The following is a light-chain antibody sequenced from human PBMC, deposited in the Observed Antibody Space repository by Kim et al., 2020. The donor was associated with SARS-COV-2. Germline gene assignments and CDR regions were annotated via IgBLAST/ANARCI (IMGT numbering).Light chain of an antibody. CDR3: QQRSNWPPALT. V-gene: IGKV3-11*01. CDR1: QSVDTY. Sequence: SPGERATLSCRASQSVDTYLAWYQQRPGQGPRLLIYDASNRATGIPDRFSGSGSGTDFTLTISSLESEDFAVYYCQQRSNWPPALTFGGGTKLEI. CDR2: DAS. J-gene: IGKJ4*01.